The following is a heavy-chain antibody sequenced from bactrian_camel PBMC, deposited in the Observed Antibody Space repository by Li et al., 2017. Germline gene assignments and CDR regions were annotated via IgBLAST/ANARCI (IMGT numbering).Heavy chain of an antibody. CDR2: ISSDGSNT. Sequence: HVQLVESGGGSVQSGGSLTLSCLVSGYTSTTGFMAWLRQAPGKGLGWVSGISSDGSNTDYADSVKGRFTISRDNAENTLYLQMNTLKTEDTAVYYCAACEGGEYDYRRRSECNYWGQGTQVTVS. CDR1: GYTSTTGF. D-gene: IGHD4*01. V-gene: IGHV3S6*01. J-gene: IGHJ4*01. CDR3: AACEGGEYDYRRRSECNY.